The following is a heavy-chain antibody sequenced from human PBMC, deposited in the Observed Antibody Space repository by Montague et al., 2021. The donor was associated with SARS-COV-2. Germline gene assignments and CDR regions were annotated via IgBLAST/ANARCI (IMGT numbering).Heavy chain of an antibody. CDR1: GFSLSTSGMC. CDR2: XDWDDDK. CDR3: ARTYGSGRGFDL. D-gene: IGHD3-10*01. J-gene: IGHJ2*01. Sequence: PALVKPTQTLTLTCTFSGFSLSTSGMCVSWIRQPPGKALEWLARXDWDDDKYYSTSLKTRLTISKVTSKNQVVLTMTNMDPVDTATYYCARTYGSGRGFDLWGRGTLVTVSS. V-gene: IGHV2-70*11.